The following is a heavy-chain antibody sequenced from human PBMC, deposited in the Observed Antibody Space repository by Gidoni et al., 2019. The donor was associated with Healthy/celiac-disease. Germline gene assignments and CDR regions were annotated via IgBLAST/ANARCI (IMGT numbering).Heavy chain of an antibody. CDR2: ISYDGSNK. Sequence: QVQLVESGGGVVQPGMSLRLSCPASGFTCSSYAMHWVRQAPGKGLEWVAVISYDGSNKYYADSVKGRFTISRDNSKNTLYLQMNSLRAEDTAVYYCARDSLTYCGGDCFRNWFDPWGQGTLVTVSS. D-gene: IGHD2-21*02. CDR1: GFTCSSYA. CDR3: ARDSLTYCGGDCFRNWFDP. V-gene: IGHV3-30*04. J-gene: IGHJ5*02.